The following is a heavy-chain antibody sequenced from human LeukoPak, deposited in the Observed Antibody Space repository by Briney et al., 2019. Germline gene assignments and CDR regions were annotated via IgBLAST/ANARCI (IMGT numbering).Heavy chain of an antibody. V-gene: IGHV4-38-2*01. J-gene: IGHJ4*02. CDR2: IYHSGST. CDR1: GYSISSGYY. D-gene: IGHD1-26*01. CDR3: ARGETVFGY. Sequence: SETLSLTCAVSGYSISSGYYWGWIRQPPGKGLEWIGSIYHSGSTYYNPSLKSRVTISVDTSKNQFSLKLSSVTAADTAVYYCARGETVFGYWGQGTLVTVSS.